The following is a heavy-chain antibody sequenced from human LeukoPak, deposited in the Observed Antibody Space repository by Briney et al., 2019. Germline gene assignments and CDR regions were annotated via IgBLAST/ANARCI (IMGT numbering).Heavy chain of an antibody. V-gene: IGHV4-39*01. Sequence: PSETLSLTCTVSGGSISSSSYYWGWIRQPPGEGLEWIGSIYYSGSTYYNLSLKSRVTISVDTSKNQFSLKLSSVTAADTAVYYCAGLNYDFWSGKLYYYYYYMDVWGKGTTVTVSS. CDR2: IYYSGST. CDR1: GGSISSSSYY. J-gene: IGHJ6*03. CDR3: AGLNYDFWSGKLYYYYYYMDV. D-gene: IGHD3-3*01.